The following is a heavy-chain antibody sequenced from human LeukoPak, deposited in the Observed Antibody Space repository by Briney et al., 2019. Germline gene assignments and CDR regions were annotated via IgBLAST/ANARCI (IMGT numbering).Heavy chain of an antibody. V-gene: IGHV3-9*03. CDR1: GFTFDDYA. J-gene: IGHJ4*02. CDR2: ISWNGASL. D-gene: IGHD5-12*01. Sequence: SLRLSCAASGFTFDDYAMYWVRQAPGKGLEWVSYISWNGASLDYADSVKGRFTISRDNAQNSLYLQMNSLRPEDMALYFCVKEYASGYDFFDYWGQGVLVTVSS. CDR3: VKEYASGYDFFDY.